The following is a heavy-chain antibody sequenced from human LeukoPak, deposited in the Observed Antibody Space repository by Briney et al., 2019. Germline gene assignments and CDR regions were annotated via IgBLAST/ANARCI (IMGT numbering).Heavy chain of an antibody. V-gene: IGHV4-59*01. CDR2: IYYSGST. CDR1: GGSISSYY. Sequence: SETLSLTCTVSGGSISSYYWSWIRQPPGKGLEWIGYIYYSGSTNYNPSLKSRVTISVDTSKNQFSLKLSSVTAADTAVYYCARDAYYYYYMDVWGKGTTVTASS. J-gene: IGHJ6*03. CDR3: ARDAYYYYYMDV.